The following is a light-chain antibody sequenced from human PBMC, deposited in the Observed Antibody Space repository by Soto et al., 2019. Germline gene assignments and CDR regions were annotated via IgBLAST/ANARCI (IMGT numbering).Light chain of an antibody. CDR3: QSHDNSLRGYV. CDR2: GNT. J-gene: IGLJ1*01. V-gene: IGLV1-40*01. CDR1: SSNIGAGHD. Sequence: QSVLTQPPSMSGAPGQRVTISCTGTSSNIGAGHDVNWYQQFPGTGPKLLIYGNTNRPSGVPDRFSGSKSVTSASLAITELQAEDEAEYHCQSHDNSLRGYVFGTGTKLTVL.